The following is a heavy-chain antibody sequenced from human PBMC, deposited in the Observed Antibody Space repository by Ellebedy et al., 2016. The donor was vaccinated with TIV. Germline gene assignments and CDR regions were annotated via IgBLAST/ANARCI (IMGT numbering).Heavy chain of an antibody. Sequence: GESLKISCAASGFTFSGYWMHWVRQAPGKGLVWVSRINSDGSSTNYADSVKGRFTISRDNAKNTLYLQMNSLRAEDTAFYYCARIYSSSSTLGYWGQGTLVTVSS. CDR3: ARIYSSSSTLGY. CDR1: GFTFSGYW. J-gene: IGHJ4*02. CDR2: INSDGSST. V-gene: IGHV3-74*01. D-gene: IGHD6-13*01.